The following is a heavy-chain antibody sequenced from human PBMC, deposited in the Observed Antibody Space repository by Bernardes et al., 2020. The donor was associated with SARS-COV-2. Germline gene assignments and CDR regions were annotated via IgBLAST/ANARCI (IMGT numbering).Heavy chain of an antibody. V-gene: IGHV3-23*01. CDR2: ISASGAST. Sequence: GCSLILSCAASGFTFSNSDMTWVRRAPGKGLEWVSGISASGASTYYADSVRGRFTISRDNSKNTVYLQMHSLRVEDTATYYCAKDATGFYNYCDSWGQGTPVAVSS. CDR1: GFTFSNSD. CDR3: AKDATGFYNYCDS. J-gene: IGHJ5*01.